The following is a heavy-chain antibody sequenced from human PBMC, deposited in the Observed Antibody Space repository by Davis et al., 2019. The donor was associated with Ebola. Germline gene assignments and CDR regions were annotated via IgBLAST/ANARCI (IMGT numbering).Heavy chain of an antibody. V-gene: IGHV4-30-2*02. CDR1: GGSISSGGYS. D-gene: IGHD3-22*01. J-gene: IGHJ5*02. Sequence: SETLSLTCAVSGGSISSGGYSWSWIRQPPGKGLEWIGYIYHSGSTYYNPSLKSRVTISVDTSKNQFSLKLSSVTAADTAVYYCARQYRFDGSDYRDNWFDPWGQGTLVTVSS. CDR3: ARQYRFDGSDYRDNWFDP. CDR2: IYHSGST.